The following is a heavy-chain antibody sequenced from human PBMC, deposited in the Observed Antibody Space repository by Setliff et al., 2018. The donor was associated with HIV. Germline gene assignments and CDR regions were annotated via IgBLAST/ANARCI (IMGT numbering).Heavy chain of an antibody. CDR1: GYTFTSYG. CDR3: ARGGSPWVRGVKEGYFDY. V-gene: IGHV1-18*01. CDR2: ISAYNGNT. Sequence: ASVKVSCKASGYTFTSYGISWVRQAPGQGLEWMGWISAYNGNTNYAQKLQGRVTMTTDTSTSTAYMELRSLRSEDTAVYYCARGGSPWVRGVKEGYFDYWGQGTLVTVSS. D-gene: IGHD3-10*01. J-gene: IGHJ4*02.